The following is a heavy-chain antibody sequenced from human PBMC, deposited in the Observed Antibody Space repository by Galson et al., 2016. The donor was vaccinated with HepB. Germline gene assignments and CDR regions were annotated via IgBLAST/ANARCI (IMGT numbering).Heavy chain of an antibody. J-gene: IGHJ4*02. Sequence: SLRLSCAASGFIFSDYYMSWIRPAPGKGLEWVSYITSSSSYANYADSVKGRFTIYRDNSKNSLYLQMNSQRAEDTAVYYCAREGFSRRKNSYDSTASQLRGQGTLVTVSS. CDR1: GFIFSDYY. V-gene: IGHV3-11*06. CDR2: ITSSSSYA. D-gene: IGHD3-22*01. CDR3: AREGFSRRKNSYDSTASQL.